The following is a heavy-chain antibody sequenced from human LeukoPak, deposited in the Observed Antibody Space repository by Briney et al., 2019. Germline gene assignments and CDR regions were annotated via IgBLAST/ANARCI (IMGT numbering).Heavy chain of an antibody. CDR1: GFTYDDYA. D-gene: IGHD2-15*01. CDR2: ISWDGGST. V-gene: IGHV3-43D*03. CDR3: AKAPGGGYYYYMDV. J-gene: IGHJ6*03. Sequence: GGSLRLSCAASGFTYDDYAMHWVRQAPGKGLEWVSLISWDGGSTYYADSVKGRFTTSRDNSKNSLYLQMNSLRAEDTALYYCAKAPGGGYYYYMDVWGKGTTVTVSS.